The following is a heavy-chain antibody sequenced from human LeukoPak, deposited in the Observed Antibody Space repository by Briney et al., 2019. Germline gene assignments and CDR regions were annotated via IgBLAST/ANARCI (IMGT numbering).Heavy chain of an antibody. Sequence: GGSLRLSCAASGFTFSNYWTSWVRQAPGKGLEWVANIKQDGSEKYYVDSVKGRFTISRDNAKNSLYLQMNSLRAEDTAVYYCARDKDVGPTILVYWGQGTLVTVSS. J-gene: IGHJ4*02. CDR2: IKQDGSEK. D-gene: IGHD1-26*01. CDR3: ARDKDVGPTILVY. CDR1: GFTFSNYW. V-gene: IGHV3-7*01.